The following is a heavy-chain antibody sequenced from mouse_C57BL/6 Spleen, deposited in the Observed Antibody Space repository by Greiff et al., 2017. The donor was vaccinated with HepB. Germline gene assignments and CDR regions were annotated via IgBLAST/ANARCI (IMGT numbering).Heavy chain of an antibody. CDR1: GYTFTSYW. V-gene: IGHV1-64*01. D-gene: IGHD2-4*01. J-gene: IGHJ1*03. CDR3: ARGDDYDVYWYFDV. Sequence: QVQLQQPGAELVKPGASVKLSCKASGYTFTSYWMHWVKQRPGQGLEWIGMIHPTSGSTNYNEKFKSKATLTVDTSSSTAYMQLSSLTSEDSAVYYCARGDDYDVYWYFDVWGTGTTVTVSS. CDR2: IHPTSGST.